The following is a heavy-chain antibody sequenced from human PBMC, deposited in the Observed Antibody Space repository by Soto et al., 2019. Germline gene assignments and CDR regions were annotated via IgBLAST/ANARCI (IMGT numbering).Heavy chain of an antibody. Sequence: QVQLQESGPGLVKPSQTLSLTCTVSGGSISSGGYYWSLIRQHPGKGLEWIGYIYYSGSTYYNPSLKGRVTILVDTSKNQFSLKLSSVTAADTAVYYCAASCVGCGGFNYYGMDVWGQGTTVTVSS. D-gene: IGHD2-21*01. V-gene: IGHV4-31*03. CDR1: GGSISSGGYY. CDR2: IYYSGST. J-gene: IGHJ6*02. CDR3: AASCVGCGGFNYYGMDV.